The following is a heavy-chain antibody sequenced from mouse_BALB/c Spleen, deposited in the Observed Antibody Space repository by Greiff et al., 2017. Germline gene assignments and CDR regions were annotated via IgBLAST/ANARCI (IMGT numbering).Heavy chain of an antibody. J-gene: IGHJ4*01. CDR3: AKGGGYVNYDAMDY. CDR1: GFSLTSYG. CDR2: IWGDGST. V-gene: IGHV2-3*01. Sequence: VMLVESGPGPVAPSQSLSITCTVSGFSLTSYGVSWVRQPPGKGLEWLGVIWGDGSTNYHSALISRLSISKDNSKSQVFLKLNSLQTDDTATYYCAKGGGYVNYDAMDYWGQGTSVTVSS. D-gene: IGHD2-1*01.